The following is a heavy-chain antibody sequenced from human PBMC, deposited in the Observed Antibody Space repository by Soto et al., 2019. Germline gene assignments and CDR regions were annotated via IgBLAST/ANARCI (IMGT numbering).Heavy chain of an antibody. CDR1: GYTFTSYG. CDR2: ISAYNGNT. Sequence: ASVKVSCKASGYTFTSYGISWVRPAPGQGLEWMGWISAYNGNTHYAQKLQGRVTMTTDTSTSTAYMELRSLRSDDTAVYYCARGLVGSGWYVWRAYYYYYMAVWGKGTTVTVSS. J-gene: IGHJ6*03. V-gene: IGHV1-18*01. D-gene: IGHD6-19*01. CDR3: ARGLVGSGWYVWRAYYYYYMAV.